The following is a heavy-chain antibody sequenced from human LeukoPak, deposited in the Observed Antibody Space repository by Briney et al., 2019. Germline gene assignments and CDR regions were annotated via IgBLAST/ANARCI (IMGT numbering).Heavy chain of an antibody. CDR1: GFTLSSYT. J-gene: IGHJ5*02. CDR2: ISPSASST. CDR3: VRDFLGESGAGGP. D-gene: IGHD3-10*01. Sequence: GGSPRLSCTGSGFTLSSYTMNWIRQAPGEGLEWASSISPSASSTWHADSVKGRFTISRDNARNSVHLQMTNLRVDDTAVYYCVRDFLGESGAGGPWGQGILVTVSS. V-gene: IGHV3-21*01.